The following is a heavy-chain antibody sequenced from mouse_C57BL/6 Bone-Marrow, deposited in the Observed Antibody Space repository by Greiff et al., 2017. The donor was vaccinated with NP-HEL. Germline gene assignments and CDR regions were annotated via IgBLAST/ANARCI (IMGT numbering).Heavy chain of an antibody. J-gene: IGHJ2*01. CDR2: ISSGSSTI. CDR1: GFTFSDYG. Sequence: DVKLVESGGGLVKPGGSLKLSCAASGFTFSDYGMHWVRQAPEKGLEWVAYISSGSSTIYYVDTVKGRFTISRDTAKNTLCLQMTSLRSEDTAMDYCATSYYGYDTDYWFDYWGQGTTLTVSS. D-gene: IGHD2-2*01. V-gene: IGHV5-17*01. CDR3: ATSYYGYDTDYWFDY.